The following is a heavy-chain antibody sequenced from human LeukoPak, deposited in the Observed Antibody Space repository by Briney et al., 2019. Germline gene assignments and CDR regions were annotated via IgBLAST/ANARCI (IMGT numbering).Heavy chain of an antibody. CDR1: GGSFSGYY. CDR2: INHSGST. V-gene: IGHV4-34*01. D-gene: IGHD3-10*01. J-gene: IGHJ5*02. CDR3: ARGHKMVRSNSPFDP. Sequence: PSETLSLTCAVYGGSFSGYYWSWIRQPPGKGLEWIGEINHSGSTNYNPSLKSRVTISVDTSKNQFSLKLSSVTAADTAVYYCARGHKMVRSNSPFDPWGQGTLVTVSS.